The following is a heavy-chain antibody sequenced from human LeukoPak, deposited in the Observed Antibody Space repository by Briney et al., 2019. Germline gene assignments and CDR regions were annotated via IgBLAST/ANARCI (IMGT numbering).Heavy chain of an antibody. D-gene: IGHD3-22*01. J-gene: IGHJ5*02. CDR3: ARPYYYDSRIDP. V-gene: IGHV4-30-4*01. CDR2: MYYSGST. CDR1: GGSISSGDYY. Sequence: PSQTLSLTCTVSGGSISSGDYYWSWIRQPPGKGLEWIGYMYYSGSTYYNLSLKSRATISVDTSKNQFSLKLSSVTAADTAVYYCARPYYYDSRIDPWGQGTLVTVSS.